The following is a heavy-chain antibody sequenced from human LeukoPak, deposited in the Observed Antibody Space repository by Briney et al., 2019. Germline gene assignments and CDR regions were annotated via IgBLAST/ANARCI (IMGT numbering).Heavy chain of an antibody. V-gene: IGHV1-18*01. Sequence: ASVKVSCKASGYTFTSYGISWVRQAPGQGLEWMGWISAYNGNTNYAQKLQGRVTMTTDTSTSTAYMELRSLRSDDTAVYYCARIFYYDSSGYSSGFDYWGQGTLVTVS. CDR3: ARIFYYDSSGYSSGFDY. J-gene: IGHJ4*02. D-gene: IGHD3-22*01. CDR2: ISAYNGNT. CDR1: GYTFTSYG.